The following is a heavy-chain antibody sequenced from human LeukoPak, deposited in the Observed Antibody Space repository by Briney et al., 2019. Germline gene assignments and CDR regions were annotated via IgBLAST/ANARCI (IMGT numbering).Heavy chain of an antibody. D-gene: IGHD1-26*01. J-gene: IGHJ3*02. CDR2: INPNSGGT. CDR3: ARLPPYSGSYYVNAFDI. CDR1: GYTFTGYY. V-gene: IGHV1-2*02. Sequence: ASVKVSCKASGYTFTGYYMHWVRQAPGQGLEWMGWINPNSGGTNYAQKLQGRVTMTTDTSTSTAYMELRSLRSDDTAVYYCARLPPYSGSYYVNAFDIWGQGTMVTVSS.